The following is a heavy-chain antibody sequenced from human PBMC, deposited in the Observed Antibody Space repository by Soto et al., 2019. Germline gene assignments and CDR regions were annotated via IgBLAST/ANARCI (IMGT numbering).Heavy chain of an antibody. CDR1: GVSFTGYY. CDR2: INHSGST. J-gene: IGHJ4*02. D-gene: IGHD3-3*01. V-gene: IGHV4-34*01. Sequence: SETLSLTCTVYGVSFTGYYWSWIRQPPGKGLEWIGEINHSGSTNYNPSVKSRVTISFDTYKKQFSLKLSSVTAADTAVYYCATSYYNFWSGYYLAYFDYWGQGTLVTVS. CDR3: ATSYYNFWSGYYLAYFDY.